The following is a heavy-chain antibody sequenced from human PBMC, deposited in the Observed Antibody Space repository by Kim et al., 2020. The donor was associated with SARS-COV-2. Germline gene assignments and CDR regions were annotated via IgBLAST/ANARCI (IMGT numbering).Heavy chain of an antibody. V-gene: IGHV4-4*02. Sequence: SETLSLTCAVSGDSVTSPDWWTWVRQPPGKGLEWIGEIYYSGKTNYNPSLGSRVTLSVDKSKDQFSLNLTSVTVADTAVYFCARDRHWRTARGVPLKYYGLDVWGQGTTVIVSS. CDR1: GDSVTSPDW. CDR3: ARDRHWRTARGVPLKYYGLDV. D-gene: IGHD3-10*01. CDR2: IYYSGKT. J-gene: IGHJ6*02.